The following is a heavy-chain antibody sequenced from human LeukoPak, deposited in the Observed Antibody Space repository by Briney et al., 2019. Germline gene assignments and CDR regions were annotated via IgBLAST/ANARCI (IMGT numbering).Heavy chain of an antibody. Sequence: QTPSLTCAISGDSVSSNSVTWNWIRRSPSRGLEWLGRTYYRSTWYNDYAVSVRGRITVNPDTPKNQFSPHLNSVTPEDTAVYYCARRLTQYDCFDPWGQGILVTVSS. V-gene: IGHV6-1*01. CDR1: GDSVSSNSVT. J-gene: IGHJ5*02. CDR3: ARRLTQYDCFDP. CDR2: TYYRSTWYN. D-gene: IGHD2-2*01.